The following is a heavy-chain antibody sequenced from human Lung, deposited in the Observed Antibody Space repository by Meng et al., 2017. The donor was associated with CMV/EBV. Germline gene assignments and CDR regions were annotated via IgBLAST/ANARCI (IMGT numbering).Heavy chain of an antibody. V-gene: IGHV4-34*01. D-gene: IGHD3-16*02. CDR3: ARVMVNYDYVWGSYRYTHYFDY. CDR2: INHSGST. J-gene: IGHJ4*02. CDR1: GYS. Sequence: GYSWSWIRQPPGKGLEWIGEINHSGSTNYTPSLKSRVTISVDTSKNQFSLKLSPVTAADTAVYYCARVMVNYDYVWGSYRYTHYFDYWGQGTLVTVSS.